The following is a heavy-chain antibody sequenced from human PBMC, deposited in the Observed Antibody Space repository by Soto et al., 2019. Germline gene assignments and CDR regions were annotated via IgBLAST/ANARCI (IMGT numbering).Heavy chain of an antibody. CDR1: GGTFSSYA. Sequence: ASVKVSCKASGGTFSSYAISWVRQAPGQGLEWMGGIIPIFGTANYAQKFQGRVTITADESTSTAYMELSSLRSEDTAVYYCAREIGGWLVPVWFDPWGQGTLVTVSS. J-gene: IGHJ5*02. D-gene: IGHD3-3*01. CDR2: IIPIFGTA. CDR3: AREIGGWLVPVWFDP. V-gene: IGHV1-69*13.